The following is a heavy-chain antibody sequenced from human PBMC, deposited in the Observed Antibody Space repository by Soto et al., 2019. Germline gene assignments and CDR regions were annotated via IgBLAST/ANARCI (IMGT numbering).Heavy chain of an antibody. CDR1: GGTFSSYT. Sequence: QVQLVQSGAEVKKPGSSVKVSCKASGGTFSSYTISWVRQAPGQGLEWMGRIIPILGIANYAQKSQGRVTIPADKSTSTAYMELSSLKSEDTAVYYCATTRMRSVRYYYDYMDVWGKGTTVTVSS. CDR3: ATTRMRSVRYYYDYMDV. D-gene: IGHD3-10*01. J-gene: IGHJ6*03. V-gene: IGHV1-69*02. CDR2: IIPILGIA.